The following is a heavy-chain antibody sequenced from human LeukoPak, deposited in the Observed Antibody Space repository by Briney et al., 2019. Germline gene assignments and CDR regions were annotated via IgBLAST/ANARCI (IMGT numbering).Heavy chain of an antibody. CDR3: AKERRRGTHGCLDY. CDR2: ISGSGGST. Sequence: GGSLRLSCAASGFTFSSYAMNWVRQAPGKGLEWVSAISGSGGSTYYADSVKGRFTISRDNSKNTLYLQMNSLRAEDTAVYYCAKERRRGTHGCLDYWGQGTLVTVSS. J-gene: IGHJ4*02. CDR1: GFTFSSYA. V-gene: IGHV3-23*01. D-gene: IGHD1-1*01.